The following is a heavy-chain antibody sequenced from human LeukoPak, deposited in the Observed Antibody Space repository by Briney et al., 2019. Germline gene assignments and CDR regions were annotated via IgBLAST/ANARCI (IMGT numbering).Heavy chain of an antibody. CDR3: ASSRCSGGSCYSGLDY. Sequence: ASVKVSCKASGYTFTSYDINWVRQATGQGLEWMGWMNPNSGNTGYAQKFEGRVNMTRNTSISPAYMELNSLRSEDTAVYYCASSRCSGGSCYSGLDYWGQGTLVTVSS. V-gene: IGHV1-8*01. D-gene: IGHD2-15*01. CDR1: GYTFTSYD. CDR2: MNPNSGNT. J-gene: IGHJ4*02.